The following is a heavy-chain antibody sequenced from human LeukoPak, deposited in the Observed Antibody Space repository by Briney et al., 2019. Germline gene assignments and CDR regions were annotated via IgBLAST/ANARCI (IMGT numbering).Heavy chain of an antibody. CDR1: GGSISSGGYY. CDR3: ARARGGFLWFFDP. V-gene: IGHV4-61*08. CDR2: IYYSGST. J-gene: IGHJ5*02. Sequence: SETLSLTCAVSGGSISSGGYYWSWIRQPPGKGLEWIGYIYYSGSTNYNPSLKSRVTISVDTSKNQFSLKLSSVTAADTAVYYCARARGGFLWFFDPWGQGTLVSVSS. D-gene: IGHD3-10*01.